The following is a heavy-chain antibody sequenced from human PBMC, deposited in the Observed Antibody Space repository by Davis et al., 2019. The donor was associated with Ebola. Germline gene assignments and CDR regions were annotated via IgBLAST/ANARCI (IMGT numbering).Heavy chain of an antibody. CDR3: ARGYDYVWGSYKFLGDY. D-gene: IGHD3-16*01. V-gene: IGHV3-23*01. CDR2: MSGSGGST. J-gene: IGHJ4*02. Sequence: GGSLRLSCSASGFTLSSYAMNWVRQAPGKGLEWVSGMSGSGGSTYYADSVKGRFTISRDNSKNTLYLQMNSLRAEDTAVYYCARGYDYVWGSYKFLGDYWGQGTLVTVSS. CDR1: GFTLSSYA.